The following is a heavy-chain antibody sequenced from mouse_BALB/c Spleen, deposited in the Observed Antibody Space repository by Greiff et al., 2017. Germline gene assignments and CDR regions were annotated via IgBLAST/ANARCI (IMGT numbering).Heavy chain of an antibody. D-gene: IGHD1-2*01. CDR1: GFTFSSFG. CDR3: ARGRLPFDY. J-gene: IGHJ2*01. V-gene: IGHV5-17*02. Sequence: EVHLVESGGGLVKPGGSLKLSCAASGFTFSSFGMHWVRQAPEKGLEWVAYISSGSSTIYYADTVKGRFTISRDNPKNTLFLQMTSLRSEDTALYYCARGRLPFDYGGQGTTLTVSA. CDR2: ISSGSSTI.